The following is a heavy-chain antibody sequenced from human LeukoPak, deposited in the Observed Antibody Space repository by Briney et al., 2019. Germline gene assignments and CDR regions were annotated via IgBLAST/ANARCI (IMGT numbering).Heavy chain of an antibody. Sequence: PSETLSLTCTVSGGSISSYYWSWIRQTPGKGLEWIAYIHDSGSTYNNPSLKSRLSISIDTSKNQFSLKLNSVSAADTAVYYCARVVAAAGNNWFDPWGQGTLVTVSS. V-gene: IGHV4-59*12. CDR2: IHDSGST. J-gene: IGHJ5*02. CDR1: GGSISSYY. CDR3: ARVVAAAGNNWFDP. D-gene: IGHD6-13*01.